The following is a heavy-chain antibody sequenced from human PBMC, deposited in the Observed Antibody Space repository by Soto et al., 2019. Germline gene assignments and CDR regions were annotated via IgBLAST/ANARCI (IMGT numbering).Heavy chain of an antibody. CDR3: ARGLYDFWSGYYHYYYGMDV. Sequence: ASVKVSCKASGYTFTSYGISWVRQAPGQGLEWMGWISAYNGNTNYAQKLQGRVTMTTDTSTSTAYMELRSLRSDDTAVYYCARGLYDFWSGYYHYYYGMDVWGQGTTVTVSS. D-gene: IGHD3-3*01. CDR1: GYTFTSYG. J-gene: IGHJ6*02. CDR2: ISAYNGNT. V-gene: IGHV1-18*01.